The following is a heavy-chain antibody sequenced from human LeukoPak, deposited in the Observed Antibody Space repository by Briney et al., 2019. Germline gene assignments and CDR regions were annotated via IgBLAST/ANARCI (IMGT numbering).Heavy chain of an antibody. D-gene: IGHD2-2*01. CDR2: IYPGDSDT. J-gene: IGHJ3*02. Sequence: GESLKISCKGSGYSFTSYWIGWVCQMPGKGLEWMGIIYPGDSDTRYSPSFQGQVTISADKSISTAYLQWSSLKASDTAMYYCARAPDLDIVVVYDAFDIWGQGTMVTVSS. CDR1: GYSFTSYW. CDR3: ARAPDLDIVVVYDAFDI. V-gene: IGHV5-51*01.